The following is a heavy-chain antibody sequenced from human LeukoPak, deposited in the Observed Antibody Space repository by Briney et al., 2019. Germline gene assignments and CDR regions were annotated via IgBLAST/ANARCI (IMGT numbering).Heavy chain of an antibody. Sequence: TPSETLSLTCTVSGGSISSYYWSWIRQPPGKGLEWIGYIYYSGSTNYNPSLKSRVTISVDTSKNQFSLKLSSVTTADTAVYYCARQKYVGYYFDYWGQGTLVTVSS. J-gene: IGHJ4*02. V-gene: IGHV4-59*08. CDR1: GGSISSYY. CDR3: ARQKYVGYYFDY. CDR2: IYYSGST. D-gene: IGHD1-26*01.